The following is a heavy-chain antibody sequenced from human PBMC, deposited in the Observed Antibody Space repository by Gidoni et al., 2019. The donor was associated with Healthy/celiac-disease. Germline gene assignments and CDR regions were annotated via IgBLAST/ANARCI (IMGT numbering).Heavy chain of an antibody. Sequence: EVQLVESGGGLVQPGGSLRLSWAASGFTFTNYDMHWVRQATGKGLEWVSAIGTAGDTYYPGSVKGRFTISRENAKNSLYLQMNSLRAGDTAVYYCARGAYYGSGEAPFDYWGQGTLVTVSS. CDR3: ARGAYYGSGEAPFDY. V-gene: IGHV3-13*01. CDR1: GFTFTNYD. D-gene: IGHD3-10*01. CDR2: IGTAGDT. J-gene: IGHJ4*02.